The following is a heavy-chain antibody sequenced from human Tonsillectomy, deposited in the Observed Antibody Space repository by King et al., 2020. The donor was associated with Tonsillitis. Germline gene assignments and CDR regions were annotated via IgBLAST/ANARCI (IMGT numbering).Heavy chain of an antibody. CDR1: DNSISSSSHY. J-gene: IGHJ3*02. D-gene: IGHD1-26*01. Sequence: VQLQESGPGLVKPSQTLSLICTVSDNSISSSSHYWSWIRQPAGKELEWIGRIYTSGSSNYNPSLNSRVTMSVDTSKNQPSLILSSVTAADTAVYYCAREISGSPTYGSAFDIWGQGTMVTVS. CDR2: IYTSGSS. CDR3: AREISGSPTYGSAFDI. V-gene: IGHV4-61*02.